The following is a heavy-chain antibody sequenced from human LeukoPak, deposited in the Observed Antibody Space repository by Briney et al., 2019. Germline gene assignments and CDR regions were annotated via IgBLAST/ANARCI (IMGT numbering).Heavy chain of an antibody. CDR1: GFTFSSYG. Sequence: GGSLRLSCAASGFTFSSYGMSWVRQAPGKGLEWVSAISGSGGSTYHADSVKGRFTISRDNSKNTLYLQIYSLRAGDTAVYYCAKDDALIRFNDWGQGTLVTVSS. CDR2: ISGSGGST. V-gene: IGHV3-23*01. D-gene: IGHD3-3*01. CDR3: AKDDALIRFND. J-gene: IGHJ4*02.